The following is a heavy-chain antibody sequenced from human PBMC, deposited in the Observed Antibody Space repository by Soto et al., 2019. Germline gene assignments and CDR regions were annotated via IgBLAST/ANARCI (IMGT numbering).Heavy chain of an antibody. CDR3: ARERDSSSWTVNWFEP. CDR1: GDSVSSNSAA. V-gene: IGHV6-1*01. J-gene: IGHJ5*02. CDR2: TYYRSKWYN. D-gene: IGHD6-13*01. Sequence: SQTLSLTCAISGDSVSSNSAAWNWIRQSPSRGLEWLGRTYYRSKWYNDYAVSVKSRITINTDTSKNQFSLQLNSVTPEDTAVYYCARERDSSSWTVNWFEPWGQGTLVTVSS.